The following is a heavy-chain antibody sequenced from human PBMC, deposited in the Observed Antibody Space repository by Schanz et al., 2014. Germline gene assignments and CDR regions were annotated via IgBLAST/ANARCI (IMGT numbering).Heavy chain of an antibody. Sequence: EEQLVESGGGLVQPGGSLKLSCAASGLIFSNYVMSWVRQVPGKGLEWVSAILGLASTTYYADSVKGRFTISRDNSKNSLYLQMNSLRAEDTAVYYCARIGGSVFDYWAQGTLVTVSS. D-gene: IGHD3-10*01. CDR1: GLIFSNYV. V-gene: IGHV3-23*04. CDR3: ARIGGSVFDY. J-gene: IGHJ4*02. CDR2: ILGLASTT.